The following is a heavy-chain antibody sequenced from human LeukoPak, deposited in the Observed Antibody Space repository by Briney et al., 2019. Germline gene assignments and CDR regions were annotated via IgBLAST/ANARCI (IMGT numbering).Heavy chain of an antibody. V-gene: IGHV3-30-3*01. Sequence: GKSLRLSCVASGFTFSRYAMHWVRQAPGKGLERVAVILDDGTKLYYSDSVKRRFTISIDSSRNTIYTSKSTLFLQMNSLRPEDTAVYYFARVKILYIYGIFVYWGQGSLVTVSS. J-gene: IGHJ4*02. D-gene: IGHD5-18*01. CDR1: GFTFSRYA. CDR3: ARVKILYIYGIFVY. CDR2: ILDDGTKL.